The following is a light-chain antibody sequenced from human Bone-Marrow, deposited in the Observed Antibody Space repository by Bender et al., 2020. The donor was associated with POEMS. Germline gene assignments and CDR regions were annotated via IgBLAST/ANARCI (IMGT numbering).Light chain of an antibody. CDR2: GVN. J-gene: IGLJ2*01. CDR1: SSDVGRYDY. V-gene: IGLV2-14*03. Sequence: QSALTQPASVSGSPGQSITISCTGSSSDVGRYDYVSWYQHHPGKAPKLLIYGVNHRPSGVSNRFSGSKAGNTASLTISGLQAEDEADYYCSSSTSTSPLVVFGGGTKLTVL. CDR3: SSSTSTSPLVV.